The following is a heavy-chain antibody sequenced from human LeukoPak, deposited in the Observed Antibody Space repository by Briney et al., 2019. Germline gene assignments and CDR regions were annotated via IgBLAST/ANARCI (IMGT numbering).Heavy chain of an antibody. Sequence: SETLSLTCTVSGGSISSYYWSWIRQPPGKGLEWIGYIYYSGSTNYNPSLKSRVTISVDTSKNQFSLKLSSVTAADTAVYYCARDTISSGWHTHGDYWGQGTLVTVSS. CDR2: IYYSGST. CDR1: GGSISSYY. CDR3: ARDTISSGWHTHGDY. V-gene: IGHV4-59*01. J-gene: IGHJ4*02. D-gene: IGHD6-19*01.